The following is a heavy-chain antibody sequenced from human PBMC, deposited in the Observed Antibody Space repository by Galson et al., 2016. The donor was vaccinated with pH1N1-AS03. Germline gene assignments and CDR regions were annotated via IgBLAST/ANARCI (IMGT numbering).Heavy chain of an antibody. D-gene: IGHD6-13*01. CDR3: AREGATADPDDS. CDR2: IFHSGNT. Sequence: SETLSLTCTVSGGSISGHYWGWIRQPPGKGLEWIGSIFHSGNTYYNPSLKSRVTISVDTSKNQFSLNLYSVTAADTAVYYCAREGATADPDDSWGQGTLVTVSS. V-gene: IGHV4-38-2*02. CDR1: GGSISGHY. J-gene: IGHJ4*02.